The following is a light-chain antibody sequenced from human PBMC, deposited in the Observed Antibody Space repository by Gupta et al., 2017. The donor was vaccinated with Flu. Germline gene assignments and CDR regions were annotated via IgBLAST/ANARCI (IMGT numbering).Light chain of an antibody. Sequence: DIQMTQSPSTLSASVGDRVTITCRASQSISSWLAWYQQKPGKAPKLLIYKASSLESGVPSRFSGSGSGTEFTLTISSRQPDDFATYYCQQDNSYLYIFGQGTKMEIK. CDR3: QQDNSYLYI. CDR2: KAS. J-gene: IGKJ2*01. CDR1: QSISSW. V-gene: IGKV1-5*03.